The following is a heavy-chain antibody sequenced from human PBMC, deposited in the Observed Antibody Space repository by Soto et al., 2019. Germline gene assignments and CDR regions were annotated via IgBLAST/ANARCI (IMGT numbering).Heavy chain of an antibody. V-gene: IGHV3-30*18. CDR2: ISYDGSNK. CDR3: AKDIVATTGREPNYYYGMDV. Sequence: GGSLRLSCAASGFTFSSYGMHWVRQAPGKGLEWVAVISYDGSNKYYADSVKGRFTISRDNSKSTLYLQMNSLRAEDTAVYYCAKDIVATTGREPNYYYGMDVWGQGTTVTVSS. J-gene: IGHJ6*02. D-gene: IGHD5-12*01. CDR1: GFTFSSYG.